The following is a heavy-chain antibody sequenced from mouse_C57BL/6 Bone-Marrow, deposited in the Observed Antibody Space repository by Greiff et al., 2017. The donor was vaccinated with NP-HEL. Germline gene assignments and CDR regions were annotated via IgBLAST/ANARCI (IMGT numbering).Heavy chain of an antibody. CDR2: FHPNSGST. V-gene: IGHV1-64*01. D-gene: IGHD3-2*02. CDR1: GYTFTSYW. Sequence: VQLQQPGAELVKPGASVKLSCKASGYTFTSYWMHWVKQRPGQGLEWIGMFHPNSGSTNYNEKFKSKATLTVDKSSSTAYMQLSSLTSEDSAVYYCASEAQATFAYWGQGTLVTVSA. J-gene: IGHJ3*01. CDR3: ASEAQATFAY.